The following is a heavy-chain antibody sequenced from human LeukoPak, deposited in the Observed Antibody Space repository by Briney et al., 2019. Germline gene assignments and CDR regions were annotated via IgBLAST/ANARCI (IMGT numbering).Heavy chain of an antibody. CDR1: GFTFSDYY. CDR3: ARESDIVVVPAAIRDGVDAFDI. Sequence: GGSLRLSCAASGFTFSDYYMSWIRQAPGKGLEWVSYISSSGSTIYYADSVKGRFTISRDNAKNSLYLQMNSLRAEDTAVYYCARESDIVVVPAAIRDGVDAFDIWGQGTMVTVSS. J-gene: IGHJ3*02. CDR2: ISSSGSTI. V-gene: IGHV3-11*04. D-gene: IGHD2-2*02.